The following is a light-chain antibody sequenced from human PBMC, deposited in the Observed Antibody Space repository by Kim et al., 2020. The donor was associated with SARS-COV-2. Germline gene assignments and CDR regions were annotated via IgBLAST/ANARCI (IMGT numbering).Light chain of an antibody. J-gene: IGKJ4*01. CDR1: QSVSSSY. V-gene: IGKV3-20*01. Sequence: APGERATLSCRASQSVSSSYLAWYQHKPGQAPRLLIYGASSRATGIPDRFSGSGSGTDFTLTISRLEPEDFAVYYCQQYGSSPLTFGGGTKVDIK. CDR2: GAS. CDR3: QQYGSSPLT.